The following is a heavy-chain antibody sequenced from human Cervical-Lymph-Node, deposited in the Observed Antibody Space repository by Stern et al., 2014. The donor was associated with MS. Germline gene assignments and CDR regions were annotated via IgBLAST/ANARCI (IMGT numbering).Heavy chain of an antibody. CDR2: ISVDGTNK. CDR1: GLTLSKYA. D-gene: IGHD3/OR15-3a*01. J-gene: IGHJ4*02. V-gene: IGHV3-30*01. CDR3: SRGLTR. Sequence: VQLVESGGGGVQPGKSLRLSCGVSGLTLSKYAMHWVRQAPGKGLEWGAVISVDGTNKYYADSVKGRFTISRDTSTNTLYLQMNGLIVNDTAVYFCSRGLTRWGQGTLVTVSS.